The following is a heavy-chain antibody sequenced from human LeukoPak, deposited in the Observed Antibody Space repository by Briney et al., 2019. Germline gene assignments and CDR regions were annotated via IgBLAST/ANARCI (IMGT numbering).Heavy chain of an antibody. CDR3: ARGSGVEYNWFDP. V-gene: IGHV3-30*01. J-gene: IGHJ5*02. CDR2: ISYEGTNK. D-gene: IGHD2-8*01. CDR1: GFTFSTHA. Sequence: PARSLRPSCAASGFTFSTHAMHWVRQAPGKGLEWVAIISYEGTNKYYADSVRGRFTISRDNSNNTLYLRMNSLRAEDTAVYYCARGSGVEYNWFDPWGQGTLVTVSS.